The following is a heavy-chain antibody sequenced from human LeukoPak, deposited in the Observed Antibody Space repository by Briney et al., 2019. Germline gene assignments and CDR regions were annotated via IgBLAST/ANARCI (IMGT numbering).Heavy chain of an antibody. CDR1: GLTFSGYG. Sequence: GGSLRLSCAVSGLTFSGYGMHWVRQAPGKGLEWVALIWYDGSNKYYADSVKGRFTISRDSSKNALYLQMDSLRAEDTGVYYCAKDLGVTMVRGLCDYWGQGTLVTVSS. D-gene: IGHD3-10*01. J-gene: IGHJ4*02. CDR2: IWYDGSNK. CDR3: AKDLGVTMVRGLCDY. V-gene: IGHV3-33*03.